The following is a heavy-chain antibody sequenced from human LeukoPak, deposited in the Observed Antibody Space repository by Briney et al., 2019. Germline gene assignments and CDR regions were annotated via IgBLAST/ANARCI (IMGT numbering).Heavy chain of an antibody. D-gene: IGHD3-10*01. CDR1: GFTFSSFA. CDR3: ATWPGAWYGEDS. J-gene: IGHJ4*02. Sequence: GGSLRLSCAASGFTFSSFAMSWVRQAPGKGLEWVSTISGSAGSTYYADSVKGRFTISRDNSQNTLYLRMDNLRAEDTAVYYCATWPGAWYGEDSWGQGTLVTVSS. V-gene: IGHV3-23*01. CDR2: ISGSAGST.